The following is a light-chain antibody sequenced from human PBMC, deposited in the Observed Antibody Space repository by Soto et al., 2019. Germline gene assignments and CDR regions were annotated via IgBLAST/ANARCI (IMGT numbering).Light chain of an antibody. J-gene: IGLJ3*02. CDR1: SSNIGSDP. V-gene: IGLV1-44*01. CDR3: AAWDDSLSAVV. Sequence: QSVLTQPPSASGTPGQSVTISCSGSSSNIGSDPVNWYQQLPGTAPRLLIYDNKSRPSGVPDRFSGSKSGTSASLAISGLQSEDEADYYCAAWDDSLSAVVFGGGTKVTVL. CDR2: DNK.